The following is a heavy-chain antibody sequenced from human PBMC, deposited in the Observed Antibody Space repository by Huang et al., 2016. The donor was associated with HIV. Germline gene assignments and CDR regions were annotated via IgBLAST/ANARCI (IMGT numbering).Heavy chain of an antibody. CDR1: GGSFTGNY. Sequence: QMQLQQRGAGLLKPSETLSLTCGVSGGSFTGNYLTWIRQAPGKGLECIGEGNDSGATNSNPSLNVRVTISLDKSNRELSLNLRSVTAADTAVYYCARQWTILEWLLGLDVWGQGTTVIVSS. D-gene: IGHD3-3*01. CDR3: ARQWTILEWLLGLDV. J-gene: IGHJ6*02. CDR2: GNDSGAT. V-gene: IGHV4-34*02.